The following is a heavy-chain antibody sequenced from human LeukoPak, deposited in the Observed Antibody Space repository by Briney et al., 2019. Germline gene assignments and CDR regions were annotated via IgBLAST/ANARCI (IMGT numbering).Heavy chain of an antibody. CDR1: GYTFTAYY. Sequence: ASVKVSCKASGYTFTAYYIHWVRQAPGQGLEWMGWINPNSGGTYYAQKFQGRVTMTRDTSIGTAYMELSGLTSDDTAVYHCARGVVMAYSVGAFDIWGQGTMVTVSS. CDR2: INPNSGGT. J-gene: IGHJ3*02. CDR3: ARGVVMAYSVGAFDI. V-gene: IGHV1-2*02. D-gene: IGHD2-8*01.